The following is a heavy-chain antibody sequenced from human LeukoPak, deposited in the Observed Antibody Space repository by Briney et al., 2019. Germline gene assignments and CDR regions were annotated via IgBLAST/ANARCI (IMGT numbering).Heavy chain of an antibody. CDR3: AKDGTGGSLDY. J-gene: IGHJ4*02. D-gene: IGHD3-16*01. Sequence: GGSLRLSCAASGFTFSNYWMSWVRQAPGKGLEWVANIKQDGSEKNCVDSVKGRFTISRDNAKSSLYLQMNSLRAEDMALYYCAKDGTGGSLDYWGQGTLVTVSS. V-gene: IGHV3-7*03. CDR2: IKQDGSEK. CDR1: GFTFSNYW.